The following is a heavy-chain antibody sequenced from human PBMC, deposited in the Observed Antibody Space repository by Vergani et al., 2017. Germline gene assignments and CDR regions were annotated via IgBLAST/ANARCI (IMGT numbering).Heavy chain of an antibody. CDR3: ARSRMGTTVFDF. J-gene: IGHJ4*02. V-gene: IGHV4-61*02. Sequence: QVQLQESGPGLVKPSQTLSLTCSVSGGSTTSGGFYWSWIRQPAGKGLEWIGRIHTTGSTKYNPSLESRVTMSVDTSNNQISLRLSSVTAADTAFYYCARSRMGTTVFDFWGQGTLVTVSS. CDR1: GGSTTSGGFY. D-gene: IGHD1-26*01. CDR2: IHTTGST.